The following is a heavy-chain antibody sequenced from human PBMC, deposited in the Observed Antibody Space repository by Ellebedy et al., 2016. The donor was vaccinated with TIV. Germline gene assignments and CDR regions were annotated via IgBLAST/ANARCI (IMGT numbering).Heavy chain of an antibody. CDR2: IYPDDFDT. V-gene: IGHV5-51*01. CDR1: GYSFSNYW. Sequence: GESLKISXKGSGYSFSNYWIGWVRQMPGKGLEWMGIIYPDDFDTRYSPSFQGQVTISVDKSISTAYLQWSSLKASDTAIYYCARLGGQHNTWVGGFDPWGQGTLVTVSS. J-gene: IGHJ5*02. CDR3: ARLGGQHNTWVGGFDP. D-gene: IGHD3-16*01.